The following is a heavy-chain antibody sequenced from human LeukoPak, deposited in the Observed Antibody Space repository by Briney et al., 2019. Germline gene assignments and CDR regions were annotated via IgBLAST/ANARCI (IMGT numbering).Heavy chain of an antibody. CDR3: AKDQGSYSDAEYFQH. CDR1: GFTFSSYE. J-gene: IGHJ1*01. CDR2: ISGSGGST. Sequence: GGSLRLSCAASGFTFSSYEMNWVRQAPGKGLEWVSAISGSGGSTYYADSVKGRFTISRDNSKNTLYLQMNSLRAEDTAVYYCAKDQGSYSDAEYFQHWGQGTLVTVSS. V-gene: IGHV3-23*01. D-gene: IGHD1-26*01.